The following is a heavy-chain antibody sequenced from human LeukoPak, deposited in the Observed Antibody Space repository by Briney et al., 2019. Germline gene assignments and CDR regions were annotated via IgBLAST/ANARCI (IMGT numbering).Heavy chain of an antibody. CDR3: ARVAGLHWFDP. CDR1: GFTFSSYD. CDR2: IRPSGDNT. D-gene: IGHD6-19*01. J-gene: IGHJ5*02. V-gene: IGHV3-23*01. Sequence: GGSLRLSCAASGFTFSSYDMTWVRQAPGRGLEWVSSIRPSGDNTYYGDSVKGRFTISRDNSKNTVYLQMNNMRVDDTAVYYCARVAGLHWFDPWGQGTLVTVSS.